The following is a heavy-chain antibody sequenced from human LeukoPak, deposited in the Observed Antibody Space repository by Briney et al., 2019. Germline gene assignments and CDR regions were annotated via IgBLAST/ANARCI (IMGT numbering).Heavy chain of an antibody. CDR1: GGSFSGYY. CDR3: ARVVQYYYGSGSQKYDY. CDR2: INHSGST. J-gene: IGHJ4*02. D-gene: IGHD3-10*01. V-gene: IGHV4-34*01. Sequence: SKTLSLTCAVYGGSFSGYYWSWIRQPPGKGLEWIGEINHSGSTNYNPSLKSRVTISVDTSKNQFSLKLSSVTAADTAVYYCARVVQYYYGSGSQKYDYWGQGTLVTVSS.